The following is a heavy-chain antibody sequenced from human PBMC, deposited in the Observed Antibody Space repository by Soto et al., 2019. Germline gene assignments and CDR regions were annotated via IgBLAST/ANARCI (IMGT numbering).Heavy chain of an antibody. J-gene: IGHJ4*02. CDR1: GFTFSNYG. Sequence: PGGSLRLSCAASGFTFSNYGMHWVRQAPGKGLDWVAVISYDGSNKYYGDSMKGRFTISRDNAKNSLYLEMNSLRAEDTAVYYCARESEDLTSNFDYWGQGTLVTVSS. V-gene: IGHV3-33*08. CDR2: ISYDGSNK. CDR3: ARESEDLTSNFDY.